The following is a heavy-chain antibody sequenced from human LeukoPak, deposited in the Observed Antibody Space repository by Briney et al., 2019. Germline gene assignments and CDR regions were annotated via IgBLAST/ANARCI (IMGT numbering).Heavy chain of an antibody. CDR1: GFTFSSNW. V-gene: IGHV3-7*01. J-gene: IGHJ6*03. CDR2: INQDGSEK. D-gene: IGHD3-3*01. CDR3: ARDHPPPPFFWSGYYTGITDYYMDV. Sequence: PGGSLRLSVAASGFTFSSNWRSWVGQAQGKGLGGVANINQDGSEKYYVDSVKGRFTISRDNAKNSLYLQMNSLRAEDTAVYYCARDHPPPPFFWSGYYTGITDYYMDVWGKGTTVTVSS.